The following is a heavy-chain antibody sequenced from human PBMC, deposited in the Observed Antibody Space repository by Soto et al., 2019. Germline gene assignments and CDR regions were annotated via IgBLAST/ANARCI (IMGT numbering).Heavy chain of an antibody. J-gene: IGHJ6*02. Sequence: QITLKESGPTLVKPTQTLTLTCTFSGFSLSTTGVGVGWIRQPPGKALEWLALIYWDDDKRYNPSLKSRLTISNDTSTTPLSLTMTHMDPVDTATYYCVQSRCGGDCLQSYSSHSYYGLDVWGQGTTVTVSS. D-gene: IGHD2-21*01. CDR2: IYWDDDK. CDR1: GFSLSTTGVG. V-gene: IGHV2-5*02. CDR3: VQSRCGGDCLQSYSSHSYYGLDV.